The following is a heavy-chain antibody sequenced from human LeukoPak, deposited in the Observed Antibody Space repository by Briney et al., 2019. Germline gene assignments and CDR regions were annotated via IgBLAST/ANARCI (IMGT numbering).Heavy chain of an antibody. J-gene: IGHJ4*02. D-gene: IGHD3-10*01. CDR2: IYHSGDS. Sequence: SETLSLTCSVSGGSVSSGSYYWSWLRPPPGKGLEWIGDIYHSGDSYYNPSLKSRVSMSIDTSKNQFYLKLSSLTAADTVVYYCAPYYSPVNFAYWGQGTLVTVSS. CDR3: APYYSPVNFAY. CDR1: GGSVSSGSYY. V-gene: IGHV4-61*01.